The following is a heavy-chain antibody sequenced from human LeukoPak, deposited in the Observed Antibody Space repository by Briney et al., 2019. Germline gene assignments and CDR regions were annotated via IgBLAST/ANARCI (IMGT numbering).Heavy chain of an antibody. V-gene: IGHV1-2*06. D-gene: IGHD4-23*01. Sequence: ASMKVSCKASGYTFTNYYIHWVRQAPGQGLEWMGRINPNNAGTNYAQKFQGSVTMARDTSISTAYMELSGLTSDDTAIYYCAITVVENAFDIWGQGTMVIVSS. CDR1: GYTFTNYY. J-gene: IGHJ3*02. CDR3: AITVVENAFDI. CDR2: INPNNAGT.